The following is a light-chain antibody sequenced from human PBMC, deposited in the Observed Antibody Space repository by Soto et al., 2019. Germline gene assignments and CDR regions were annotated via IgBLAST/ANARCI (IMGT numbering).Light chain of an antibody. CDR2: DAS. J-gene: IGKJ4*01. CDR1: QSVSRY. Sequence: EIVLTQSPATLSLSPGERATLSCRASQSVSRYLAWYQQKPDQAPRLLIYDASNRATGVPARFSGTGSGTDFTLIISSLQPEDFAIYYCQQRGNWPLTFGEGTKVEIK. CDR3: QQRGNWPLT. V-gene: IGKV3-11*01.